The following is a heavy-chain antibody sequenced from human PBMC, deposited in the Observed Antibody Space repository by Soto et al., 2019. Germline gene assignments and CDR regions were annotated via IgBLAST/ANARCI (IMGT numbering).Heavy chain of an antibody. J-gene: IGHJ6*02. V-gene: IGHV1-69*12. CDR3: ARDDVDTAMPYGMDV. D-gene: IGHD5-18*01. CDR1: GGTFSSYA. CDR2: IIPIFGTA. Sequence: QVQLVQSGAEVKKPGSSVKVSCKAFGGTFSSYAISWVRQAPGQGLEWMGGIIPIFGTANYAQKFQGGVTITADESTSTAYMELSSLRSEDTAVYYCARDDVDTAMPYGMDVWGQGTTVTVSS.